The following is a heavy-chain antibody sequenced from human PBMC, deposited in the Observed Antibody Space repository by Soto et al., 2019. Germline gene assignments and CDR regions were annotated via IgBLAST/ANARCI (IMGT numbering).Heavy chain of an antibody. J-gene: IGHJ5*02. CDR3: ARAEYSSGWRGMSRFGWFDP. Sequence: QVQLVQSGAEVKKPGASVKVSCKASGYTFTSYAMHWVRQAPGQRLEWMGWINAGNGNTKYSQKFQGRVTITRDTSASTAYMELSSLRSEDTAVYYCARAEYSSGWRGMSRFGWFDPWGQGTLVTVSS. CDR2: INAGNGNT. CDR1: GYTFTSYA. D-gene: IGHD6-19*01. V-gene: IGHV1-3*01.